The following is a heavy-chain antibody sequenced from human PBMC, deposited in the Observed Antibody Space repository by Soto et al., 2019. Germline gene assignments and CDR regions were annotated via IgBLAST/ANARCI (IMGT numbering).Heavy chain of an antibody. CDR2: IRYDGTNK. J-gene: IGHJ4*02. CDR1: GFTFSSYG. D-gene: IGHD6-13*01. Sequence: QVQLVESGGGVVQPGRSLRVSCAASGFTFSSYGMHWVRQAPGKGLEWVAVIRYDGTNKYYAESVKGRFTISRDNSKNTLYLQMSSLRLDDTAVYYCARGIIAGPGRDYFDYWGQGTLVTVSS. CDR3: ARGIIAGPGRDYFDY. V-gene: IGHV3-33*01.